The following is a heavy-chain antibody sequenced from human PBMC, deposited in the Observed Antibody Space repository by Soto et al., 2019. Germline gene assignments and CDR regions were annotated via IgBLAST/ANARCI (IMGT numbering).Heavy chain of an antibody. J-gene: IGHJ4*02. CDR3: AKDVYASGWTFDY. CDR2: ISYDGTNK. CDR1: RFTFSSYG. V-gene: IGHV3-30*18. Sequence: QVQLVESGGGVVQPGRSLRLSCAASRFTFSSYGMHWVRQAPGKGLEWVALISYDGTNKYSAGSVKGRLTVSRDNSQNTLYLQMTTLRIEDTAGYYCAKDVYASGWTFDYWGQGTLVTVSS. D-gene: IGHD6-19*01.